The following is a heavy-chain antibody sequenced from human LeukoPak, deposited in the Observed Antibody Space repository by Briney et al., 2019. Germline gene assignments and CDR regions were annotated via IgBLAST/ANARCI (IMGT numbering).Heavy chain of an antibody. CDR1: GFTFSSYW. Sequence: GGSLRLSCAASGFTFSSYWMSWVRQAPGKGLEWVANIKQDGSEKYYVDSVKGRFTISRDNAKNSLYLQMNSLRAEDTAVYYCARDPELRFLEEGAFDIWGHGTMVTVSS. D-gene: IGHD3-3*01. CDR3: ARDPELRFLEEGAFDI. J-gene: IGHJ3*02. V-gene: IGHV3-7*01. CDR2: IKQDGSEK.